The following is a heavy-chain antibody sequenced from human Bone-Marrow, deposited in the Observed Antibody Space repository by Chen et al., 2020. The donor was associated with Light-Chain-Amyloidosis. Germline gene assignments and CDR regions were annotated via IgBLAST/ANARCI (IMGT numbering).Heavy chain of an antibody. J-gene: IGHJ6*03. CDR2: IYSGGST. CDR3: ARDKWSHDFWCGYMDV. D-gene: IGHD3-3*01. CDR1: GFTVSRNY. V-gene: IGHV3-66*02. Sequence: EVQLVESGGGLVQPGGSLRLSCAASGFTVSRNYMSWVRQAPGKGLEWVSVIYSGGSTYYADSVKGRFTISRDNSKNTLYLQMNSLRAEDTAVYYCARDKWSHDFWCGYMDVWGKGTTVTVSS.